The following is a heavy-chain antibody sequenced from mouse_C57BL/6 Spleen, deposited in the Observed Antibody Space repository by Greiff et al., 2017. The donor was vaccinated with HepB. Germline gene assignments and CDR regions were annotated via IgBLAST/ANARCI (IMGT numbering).Heavy chain of an antibody. Sequence: EVQLQQSGPELVKPGASVKIPCKASGYTFTDYNMDWVKQSHGKSLEWIGDINPNNGGTNYNQKFKGKATLTVDKSSSTAYMELRSLTSEDTAVDYCARGYYGSSHALDYWGQGTSVTVSS. CDR3: ARGYYGSSHALDY. V-gene: IGHV1-18*01. D-gene: IGHD1-1*01. CDR1: GYTFTDYN. CDR2: INPNNGGT. J-gene: IGHJ4*01.